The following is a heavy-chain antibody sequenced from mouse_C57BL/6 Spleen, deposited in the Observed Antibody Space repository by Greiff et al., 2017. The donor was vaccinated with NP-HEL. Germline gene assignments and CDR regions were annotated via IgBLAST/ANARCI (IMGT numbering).Heavy chain of an antibody. J-gene: IGHJ4*01. CDR3: AREGVTTPYYAMDY. CDR1: GYTFTSYW. CDR2: IHPNSGST. D-gene: IGHD2-1*01. V-gene: IGHV1-64*01. Sequence: QVQLQQTGAELVKPGASVKLSCKASGYTFTSYWMHWVKQRPGQGLEWIGMIHPNSGSTNYNEKFKSKATLTVDKSSSTAYMQLSSLTSEDSAVYYCAREGVTTPYYAMDYWGQGTSVTVSS.